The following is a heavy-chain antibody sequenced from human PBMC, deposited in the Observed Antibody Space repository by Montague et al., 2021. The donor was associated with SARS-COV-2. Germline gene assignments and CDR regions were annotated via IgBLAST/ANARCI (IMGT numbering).Heavy chain of an antibody. CDR1: GFTFSSYA. CDR3: AKGAPVEQERRIGYDRFLGARYYYGMDV. V-gene: IGHV3-23*01. CDR2: ISGSGGST. D-gene: IGHD5-12*01. J-gene: IGHJ6*02. Sequence: SLRLSCAASGFTFSSYAMSWVRQAPGKGLEWVSAISGSGGSTYYADSVKGRFTISRDNSKNTLCLQMNSLRAEDTAVYYFAKGAPVEQERRIGYDRFLGARYYYGMDVWGQGTTVTVSS.